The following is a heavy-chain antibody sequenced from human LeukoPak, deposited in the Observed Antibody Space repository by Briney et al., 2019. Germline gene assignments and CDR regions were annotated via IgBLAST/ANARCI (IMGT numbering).Heavy chain of an antibody. Sequence: SETLSLTCTVAGGSISSSSYYWGWIRQPPGKGLEWIGEINHSGSTNYNPSLKSRVTISVDTSKNQFSLKLSSVTAADTAVYYCAREAYPYSSSVDYWGQGTLVTVSS. CDR1: GGSISSSSYY. D-gene: IGHD6-6*01. J-gene: IGHJ4*02. CDR2: INHSGST. CDR3: AREAYPYSSSVDY. V-gene: IGHV4-39*07.